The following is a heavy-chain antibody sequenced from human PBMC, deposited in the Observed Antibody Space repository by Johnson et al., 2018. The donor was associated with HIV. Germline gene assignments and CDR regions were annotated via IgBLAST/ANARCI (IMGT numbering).Heavy chain of an antibody. CDR3: ARAYSGRKDGAFDI. CDR2: IRYDGSNK. CDR1: GLTFSNYG. D-gene: IGHD5-12*01. Sequence: QVQLVESGGGVVQPGGSLRLSCAASGLTFSNYGFHWVRQAPGKGLDWVAFIRYDGSNKYYADSVKGRFTISRDDSKNTLYLQMNSLRAEDTAVYYCARAYSGRKDGAFDIWGQGTMITVSS. J-gene: IGHJ3*02. V-gene: IGHV3-30*02.